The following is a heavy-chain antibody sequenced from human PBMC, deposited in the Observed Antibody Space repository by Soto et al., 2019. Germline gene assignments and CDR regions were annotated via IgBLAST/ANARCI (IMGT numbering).Heavy chain of an antibody. V-gene: IGHV1-18*01. Sequence: ASVKVSCKSSGYTFSRYGVSWVRQAPGQGLEWLGWISAYSGVTNFAQKFQGRVTLTTDTPTSTVYMEMRFLTSDDTAVDYCARDPEYLADGTAVPESSSFDYWGQGTLVTVSS. CDR2: ISAYSGVT. D-gene: IGHD1-7*01. CDR3: ARDPEYLADGTAVPESSSFDY. CDR1: GYTFSRYG. J-gene: IGHJ4*02.